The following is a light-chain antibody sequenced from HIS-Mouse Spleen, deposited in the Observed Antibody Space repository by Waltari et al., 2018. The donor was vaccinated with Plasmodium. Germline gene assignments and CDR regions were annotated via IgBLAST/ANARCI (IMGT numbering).Light chain of an antibody. V-gene: IGLV3-1*01. CDR3: QAWDSSTDYV. Sequence: SYELTQPPSVSVSPGQTASITCPGDKLGDKYACWYQQKPGQSPVLVIYQDSKRPSGIPKRFPGANAGNTATLTISGTQAMDEADYYWQAWDSSTDYVFGTGTKVTVL. J-gene: IGLJ1*01. CDR2: QDS. CDR1: KLGDKY.